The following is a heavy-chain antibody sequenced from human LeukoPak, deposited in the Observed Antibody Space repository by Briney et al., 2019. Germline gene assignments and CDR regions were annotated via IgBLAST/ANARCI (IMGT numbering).Heavy chain of an antibody. CDR1: GGSISSYY. D-gene: IGHD3-16*01. J-gene: IGHJ4*02. V-gene: IGHV4-59*08. Sequence: SETLSLTCTVSGGSISSYYWSWIRQPPGKGLEWIGYIYYSGSTNYNPSLKSRVTISVDTSKNQFSLKLSSVTAADTAVYCCARLFEGAFDYWGQGTLVTVSS. CDR3: ARLFEGAFDY. CDR2: IYYSGST.